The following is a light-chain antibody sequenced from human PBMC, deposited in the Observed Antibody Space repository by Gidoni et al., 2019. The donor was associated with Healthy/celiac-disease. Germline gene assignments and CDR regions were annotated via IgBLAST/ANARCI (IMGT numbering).Light chain of an antibody. CDR2: KAS. CDR1: QIISSW. J-gene: IGKJ1*01. CDR3: QQYNSYSWT. V-gene: IGKV1-5*03. Sequence: DIQMTQAPSTLSASVGDSVTLPCRDSQIISSWLAWYQQKPGKAPKLLIYKASSLESGVPSRFSGSGSGTEFTLTISRLQPDDFATYYCQQYNSYSWTFGQGTKVEIK.